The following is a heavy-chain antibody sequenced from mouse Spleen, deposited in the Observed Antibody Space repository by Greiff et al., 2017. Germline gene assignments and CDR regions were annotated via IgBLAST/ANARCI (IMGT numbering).Heavy chain of an antibody. Sequence: VQLQESGAELAKPGASVKMSCKASGYTFTSYWMHWVKQRPGQGLEWIGYINPSTGYTEYNQKFKDKATLTADKSSSTAYMQLSSLTSEDSAVYYCARIKLTGDFDYWGQGTTLTVSS. CDR2: INPSTGYT. CDR1: GYTFTSYW. J-gene: IGHJ2*01. V-gene: IGHV1-7*01. D-gene: IGHD4-1*01. CDR3: ARIKLTGDFDY.